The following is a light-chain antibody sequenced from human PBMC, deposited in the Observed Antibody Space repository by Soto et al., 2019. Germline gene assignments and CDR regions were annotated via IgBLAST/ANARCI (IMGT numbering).Light chain of an antibody. Sequence: QSALTQPRSVSRSPGQSVTISCTGTSSDVGGYNFVSWYQQYPGKAPKLIIYDVTKGPSGVPDRFSGSKSGNTASLTISGLQTDDEADYYCCSYAGSYTHVFGTGTKVTVL. CDR3: CSYAGSYTHV. CDR1: SSDVGGYNF. V-gene: IGLV2-11*01. J-gene: IGLJ1*01. CDR2: DVT.